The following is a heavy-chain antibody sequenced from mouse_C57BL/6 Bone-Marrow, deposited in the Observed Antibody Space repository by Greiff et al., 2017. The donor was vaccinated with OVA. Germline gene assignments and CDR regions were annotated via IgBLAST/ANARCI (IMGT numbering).Heavy chain of an antibody. CDR2: IWTGGCT. D-gene: IGHD3-3*01. V-gene: IGHV2-9-1*01. CDR3: ARVLGDY. CDR1: GFSLTSYA. Sequence: VQVVESGPGLVAPSQSLSITCTVSGFSLTSYAISWVRQPPGKGLEWLGVIWTGGCTNYNSALKSRLSISKDNSKSQVFLKMNSLQTDDTARYYCARVLGDYWGQGTTLTVSS. J-gene: IGHJ2*01.